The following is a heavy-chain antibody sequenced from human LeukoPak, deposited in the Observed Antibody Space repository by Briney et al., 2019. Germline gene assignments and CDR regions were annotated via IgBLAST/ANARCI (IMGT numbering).Heavy chain of an antibody. CDR3: AKRSGTYEDPWFGG. D-gene: IGHD1-7*01. CDR2: ISGSGGST. Sequence: TGGSLRLSCGASGFTFGCYAMSGVRQAPGKGLEWVSAISGSGGSTYYADSVKGRFNISRDNSKNTLYLQVNSLRAEDTAVYYCAKRSGTYEDPWFGGWGQVALVTVSS. CDR1: GFTFGCYA. V-gene: IGHV3-23*01. J-gene: IGHJ5*02.